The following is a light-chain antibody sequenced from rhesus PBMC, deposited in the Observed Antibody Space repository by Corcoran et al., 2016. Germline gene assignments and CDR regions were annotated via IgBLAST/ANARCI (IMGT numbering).Light chain of an antibody. V-gene: IGKV3-24*04. CDR1: QCVGSY. J-gene: IGKJ1*01. CDR2: GAS. Sequence: ETVVTQSPATLSLSPGERATLACRASQCVGSYLAWYPQKPGQAPRRLIYGASSRATGNPDRVSGSGSGPDFTHTISSLGPEDVGVYYCQQSSNLSWTFGQGTKVEIK. CDR3: QQSSNLSWT.